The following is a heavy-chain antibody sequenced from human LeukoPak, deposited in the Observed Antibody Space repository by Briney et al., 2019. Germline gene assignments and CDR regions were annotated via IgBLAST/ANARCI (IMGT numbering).Heavy chain of an antibody. J-gene: IGHJ4*02. Sequence: PSETLSLTCTVSGGSISSGGYYWSWIRQHAGKGLEWIGYIYYSGSTYYNPSLKSRVTISVDTSKNQFSLKLSSVTAADTAVYYCSRAHYYDSSFTWSYFDYWGQGTLVTVSS. CDR2: IYYSGST. CDR1: GGSISSGGYY. D-gene: IGHD3-22*01. CDR3: SRAHYYDSSFTWSYFDY. V-gene: IGHV4-31*03.